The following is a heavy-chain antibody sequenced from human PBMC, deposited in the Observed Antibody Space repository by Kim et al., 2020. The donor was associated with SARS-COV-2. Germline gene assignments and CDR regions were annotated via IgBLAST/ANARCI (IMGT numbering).Heavy chain of an antibody. Sequence: GGSLRLSCAASGFMFNNYAMTWVRQAPGMGLDWVSTISASGGRTYYAASVKGRFTISRDNSKNILYLQMNSLRVEDTAIYFCAKDPDGSGSYEADSWGLGSLVTVSS. J-gene: IGHJ5*01. V-gene: IGHV3-23*01. D-gene: IGHD3-10*01. CDR1: GFMFNNYA. CDR3: AKDPDGSGSYEADS. CDR2: ISASGGRT.